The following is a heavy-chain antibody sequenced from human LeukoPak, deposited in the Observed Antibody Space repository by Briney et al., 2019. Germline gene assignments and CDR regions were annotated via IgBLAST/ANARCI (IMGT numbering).Heavy chain of an antibody. V-gene: IGHV3-20*04. D-gene: IGHD3-16*01. Sequence: GGSLRLSCAASGFTFDDYGMSWVRQAPGKGLEWVSGINWNGGSTGYAVSVKGRFTISRDNAKNSLYLQMNSLRAEDTALYYCARTYSGYVWGTFDYWGQGTLVTVSS. CDR2: INWNGGST. CDR1: GFTFDDYG. CDR3: ARTYSGYVWGTFDY. J-gene: IGHJ4*02.